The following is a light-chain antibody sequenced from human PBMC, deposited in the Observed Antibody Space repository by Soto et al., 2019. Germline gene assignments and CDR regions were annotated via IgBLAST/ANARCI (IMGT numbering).Light chain of an antibody. CDR1: TGAVTSSHY. Sequence: QAVVTQEPSLTVSPGGTVTLTCGSSTGAVTSSHYAYWIQQKPGQVPRTLIYDTSNKHSWTPARFSGSLLGGKAALTLSGAQPEDEADYYCLLYFSPSEVFGNGTKLTVL. CDR2: DTS. CDR3: LLYFSPSEV. V-gene: IGLV7-46*01. J-gene: IGLJ1*01.